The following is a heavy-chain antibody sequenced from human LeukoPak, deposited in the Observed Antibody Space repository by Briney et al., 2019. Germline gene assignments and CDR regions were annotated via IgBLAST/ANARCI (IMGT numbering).Heavy chain of an antibody. D-gene: IGHD3-10*01. J-gene: IGHJ4*02. CDR3: ARGVGYGSGSYYSS. CDR2: ISAYNGYT. CDR1: GYTFTNYG. V-gene: IGHV1-18*01. Sequence: GASVKVSCKASGYTFTNYGISWVRQAPGQGLEWMGWISAYNGYTDYAQKLQFRVTMTTDTSTSTAYMELSRLRSDDTAVYYCARGVGYGSGSYYSSWGQGTLVTVSS.